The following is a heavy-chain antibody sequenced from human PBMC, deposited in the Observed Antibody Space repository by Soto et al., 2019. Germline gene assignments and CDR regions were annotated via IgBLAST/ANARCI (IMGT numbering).Heavy chain of an antibody. CDR1: GGSISSYY. CDR3: AGRVPLDV. V-gene: IGHV4-59*08. Sequence: QVQLQESGPGLVKPSETLSLTCTVSGGSISSYYWSWIRQPPGKGLEWIGYIYYSGSTNYNPSLXSXVXXSVDTSKNQFSLKLSSVTAADTAVYYCAGRVPLDVWGQGTTVTVSS. CDR2: IYYSGST. J-gene: IGHJ6*02.